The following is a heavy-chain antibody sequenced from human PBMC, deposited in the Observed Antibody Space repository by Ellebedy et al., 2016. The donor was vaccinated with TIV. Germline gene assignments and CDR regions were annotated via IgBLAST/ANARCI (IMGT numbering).Heavy chain of an antibody. CDR2: INYDSRST. Sequence: PGGSLRLSCVASGFTFNTHAMNWVRQAPGKGLEWVSSINYDSRSTYYADSVKGRFTISRDNSENTLYLQMNSLRAEDTGVYYCATERRNYYNGMDVWGQGTTVTVSS. V-gene: IGHV3-23*01. D-gene: IGHD2/OR15-2a*01. CDR3: ATERRNYYNGMDV. CDR1: GFTFNTHA. J-gene: IGHJ6*02.